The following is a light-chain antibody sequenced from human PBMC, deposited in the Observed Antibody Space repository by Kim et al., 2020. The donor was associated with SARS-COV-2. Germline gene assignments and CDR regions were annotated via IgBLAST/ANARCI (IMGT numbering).Light chain of an antibody. V-gene: IGKV1-8*01. Sequence: ASTGDGVTITGRASQDICNSLAWYQQKPGKAPELLIYDAFTLQSGVSPRFSGSRSGTDFTLTISSLQSEDFATYYCQQHYIYPLTFGGGTKVDIK. CDR1: QDICNS. J-gene: IGKJ4*01. CDR2: DAF. CDR3: QQHYIYPLT.